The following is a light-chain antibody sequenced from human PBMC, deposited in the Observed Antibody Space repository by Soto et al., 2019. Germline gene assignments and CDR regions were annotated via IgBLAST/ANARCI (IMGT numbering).Light chain of an antibody. Sequence: QSVLTQPPSVSGAPGQRVTISCTGSSSNIGAGYDVHWYQQLPGTAPKLPIYGNSNRPSGVPDRFSGSKSGTSASLAITGLQAEDEGDYYCQSYDSSLSGWVFGGGTKLTVL. V-gene: IGLV1-40*01. J-gene: IGLJ3*02. CDR3: QSYDSSLSGWV. CDR1: SSNIGAGYD. CDR2: GNS.